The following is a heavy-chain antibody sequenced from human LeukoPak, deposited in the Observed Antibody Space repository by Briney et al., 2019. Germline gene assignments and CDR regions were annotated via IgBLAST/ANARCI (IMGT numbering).Heavy chain of an antibody. J-gene: IGHJ4*02. CDR3: AKSVAGRWVAFDY. Sequence: ASVKVSCKASGGTFSSFAISWVRQAPGQGLEWMGGIIPIFDTAYYAQKFQGRVTITADKSTSTAYMELSRLRSDDTAVYYCAKSVAGRWVAFDYWGQGTLVTVSS. D-gene: IGHD6-19*01. CDR2: IIPIFDTA. CDR1: GGTFSSFA. V-gene: IGHV1-69*06.